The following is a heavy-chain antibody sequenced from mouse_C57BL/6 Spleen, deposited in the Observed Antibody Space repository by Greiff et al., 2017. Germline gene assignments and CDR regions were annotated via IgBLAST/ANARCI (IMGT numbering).Heavy chain of an antibody. CDR1: GYTFTDYE. J-gene: IGHJ4*01. CDR3: TRPYYYGSRYYAMDY. D-gene: IGHD1-1*01. V-gene: IGHV1-15*01. CDR2: IDPETGGT. Sequence: QVQLQQSGAELVRPGASVTLSCKASGYTFTDYEMHWVKQTPVHGLEWIGAIDPETGGTAYNQKFKGKAILTADKSTSTAYMELRSLTSKDSAVYYCTRPYYYGSRYYAMDYWGQGTSVTVSS.